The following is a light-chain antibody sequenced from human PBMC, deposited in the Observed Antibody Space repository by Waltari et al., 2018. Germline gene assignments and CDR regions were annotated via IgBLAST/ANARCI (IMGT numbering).Light chain of an antibody. Sequence: QSILTQPPSVSGAPGQTVTISCTGGSPNHGAGHAVHWYHQLPGAAPKLLIFGNNNRPSGVPDRFSGSKSGTSASLDITGLQAEDEADYYCQSYDSSLSGSGVFGGGTKLTVL. V-gene: IGLV1-40*01. CDR1: SPNHGAGHA. J-gene: IGLJ3*02. CDR2: GNN. CDR3: QSYDSSLSGSGV.